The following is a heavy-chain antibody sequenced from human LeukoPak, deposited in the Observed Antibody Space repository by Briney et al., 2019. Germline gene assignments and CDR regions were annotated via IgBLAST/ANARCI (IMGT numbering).Heavy chain of an antibody. CDR1: GFTFSSYA. CDR3: AKASRNYYDSSGYPDDY. Sequence: PGGSLRLSCAASGFTFSSYAMSWVRQAPGEGLEWVSAISGSGGSTYYADSVKGGFTISRDNSKNTLYLQMNSLRAEDTAVYYCAKASRNYYDSSGYPDDYWGQGTLVTVSS. D-gene: IGHD3-22*01. CDR2: ISGSGGST. V-gene: IGHV3-23*01. J-gene: IGHJ4*02.